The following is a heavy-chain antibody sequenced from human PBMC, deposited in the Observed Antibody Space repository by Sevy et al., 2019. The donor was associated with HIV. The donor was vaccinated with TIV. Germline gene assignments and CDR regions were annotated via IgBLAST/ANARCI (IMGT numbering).Heavy chain of an antibody. CDR2: IYYNGHI. CDR1: GGSITSLY. D-gene: IGHD1-26*01. J-gene: IGHJ5*01. V-gene: IGHV4-59*08. Sequence: TLSLTCTVSGGSITSLYWNWIRQPPGKGLEWIANIYYNGHINYNPSLKSRVTLSLDTSKNQFSLRLSSVTAADTAMYYCAGENTWGRGYSRGQGTLVTVSS. CDR3: AGENTWGRGYS.